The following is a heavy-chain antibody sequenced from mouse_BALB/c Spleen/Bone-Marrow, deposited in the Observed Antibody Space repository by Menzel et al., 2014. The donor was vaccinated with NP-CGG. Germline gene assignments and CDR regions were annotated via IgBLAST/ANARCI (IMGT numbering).Heavy chain of an antibody. J-gene: IGHJ4*01. CDR1: GFNIKDYY. CDR3: YPPLLRAD. Sequence: VQLKESGAELVRSGASVKLSCTASGFNIKDYYLHWVKQRPDQGLEWIGWIDPENGDSEYAPNFQGKPTMTADTSSNTAYLLLSSLTSEDTAVYCCYPPLLRADGGQGTPGTGTS. D-gene: IGHD1-1*01. V-gene: IGHV14-4*02. CDR2: IDPENGDS.